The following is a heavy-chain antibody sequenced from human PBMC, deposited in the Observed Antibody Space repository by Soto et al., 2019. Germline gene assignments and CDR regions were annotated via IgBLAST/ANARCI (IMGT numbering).Heavy chain of an antibody. CDR1: GFTFRSYS. CDR2: ISSSSIYI. CDR3: AREDYGDLNWYFDL. J-gene: IGHJ2*01. D-gene: IGHD4-17*01. V-gene: IGHV3-21*01. Sequence: LRLSCAASGFTFRSYSMNWVRQAPGKGLEWVSSISSSSIYIYYADSVKGRFTISRDNAKNSLYLQMNSLRAEDTAVYYCAREDYGDLNWYFDLWGRGALVTVSS.